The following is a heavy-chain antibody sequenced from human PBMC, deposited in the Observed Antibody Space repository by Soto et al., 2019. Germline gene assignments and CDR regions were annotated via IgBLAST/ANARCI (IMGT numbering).Heavy chain of an antibody. J-gene: IGHJ5*02. V-gene: IGHV5-51*01. CDR3: ARLFYPQKGPFDP. CDR1: GYSFTRYW. CDR2: IYPGDSDT. D-gene: IGHD2-21*01. Sequence: GESLKISCKGSGYSFTRYWIGWVRQMPGKGLEWMGIIYPGDSDTRYSPSFQGQVTISADKSISTAYLQWSSLKASDTAMYYCARLFYPQKGPFDPWGQGTLVTVSS.